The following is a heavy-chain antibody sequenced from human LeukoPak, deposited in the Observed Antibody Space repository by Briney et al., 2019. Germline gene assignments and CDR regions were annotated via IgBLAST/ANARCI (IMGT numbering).Heavy chain of an antibody. CDR2: IYHSGST. Sequence: PSETLSLTCAVSGGSISSSNWWSWVRQPPGKGLEWIGEIYHSGSTNYNPSLKSRVTISVDKSKNQFSLKLSSVTAADTAVYYCARGGVNYYGSGTNYYYYYMDVWGKGTTVTVSS. J-gene: IGHJ6*03. D-gene: IGHD3-10*01. CDR1: GGSISSSNW. V-gene: IGHV4-4*02. CDR3: ARGGVNYYGSGTNYYYYYMDV.